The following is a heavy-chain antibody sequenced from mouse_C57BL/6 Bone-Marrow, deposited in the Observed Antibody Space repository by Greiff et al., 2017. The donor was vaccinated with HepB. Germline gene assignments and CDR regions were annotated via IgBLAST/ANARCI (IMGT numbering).Heavy chain of an antibody. CDR2: IYPRSGNT. CDR3: ARRDFGYYGSSYDFDV. D-gene: IGHD1-1*01. V-gene: IGHV1-81*01. Sequence: VKVVESGAELARPGASVKLSCKASGYTFTSYGISWVKQRTGQGLEWIGEIYPRSGNTYYNEKFKGKATLTADKSSSTAYMELRSLTSEDSAVYFCARRDFGYYGSSYDFDVWGTGTTVTVSS. J-gene: IGHJ1*03. CDR1: GYTFTSYG.